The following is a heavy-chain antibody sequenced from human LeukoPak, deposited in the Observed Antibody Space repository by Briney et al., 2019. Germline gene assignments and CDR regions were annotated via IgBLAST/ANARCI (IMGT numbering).Heavy chain of an antibody. CDR2: IYYSGST. J-gene: IGHJ5*02. CDR1: GGSISSSSYY. Sequence: PSETLSLTCTVSGGSISSSSYYWGWIRQPPGKGLEWIGSIYYSGSTYYNPSLKSRVTISVDTSKNQFSLKLSSVTAADTAVYYCAVVAAGVRGWFDPWGQGTLVTVSS. V-gene: IGHV4-39*07. D-gene: IGHD2-15*01. CDR3: AVVAAGVRGWFDP.